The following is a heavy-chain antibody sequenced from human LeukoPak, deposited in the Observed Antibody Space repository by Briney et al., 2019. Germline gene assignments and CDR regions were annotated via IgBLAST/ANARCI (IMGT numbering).Heavy chain of an antibody. D-gene: IGHD1-20*01. V-gene: IGHV2-5*02. CDR3: AHRRSGYDWNHGDFDY. J-gene: IGHJ4*02. CDR1: GFSGTTRPLG. CDR2: IYCDNDK. Sequence: QTLTLTCSLSGFSGTTRPLGVGWIRQPPGKALEWLADIYCDNDKRYNPSLKTRLTVTTATSKNQLVLIMTNMDPVDTATYYCAHRRSGYDWNHGDFDYWGLGTLVTVSS.